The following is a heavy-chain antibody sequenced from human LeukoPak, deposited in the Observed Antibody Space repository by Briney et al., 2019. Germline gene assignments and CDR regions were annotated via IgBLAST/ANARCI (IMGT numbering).Heavy chain of an antibody. CDR3: ARGPLDSGYTYFDY. CDR2: FSYSGNT. J-gene: IGHJ4*02. Sequence: SGTLPLTCTVSGASVSTYYWSWIRQPPGKGLEWIGYFSYSGNTNYNPSLKSRVTISVDTSKNQFSLKLSSVTAADTAVYYCARGPLDSGYTYFDYWGQGTLVSVAS. CDR1: GASVSTYY. V-gene: IGHV4-59*02. D-gene: IGHD5-12*01.